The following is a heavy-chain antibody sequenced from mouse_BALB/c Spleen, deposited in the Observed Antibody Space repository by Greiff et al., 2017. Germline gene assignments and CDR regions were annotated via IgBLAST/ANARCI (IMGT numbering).Heavy chain of an antibody. V-gene: IGHV1-54*01. CDR1: GYAFTNYL. CDR2: INPGSGGT. CDR3: ARLLHYYFDY. D-gene: IGHD1-1*01. J-gene: IGHJ2*01. Sequence: QVQLKQSGAELVRPGTSVKVSCKASGYAFTNYLIEWVKQRPGQGLEWIGVINPGSGGTNYNEKFKGKATLTADKSSSTAYMQLSSLTSDDSAVYFCARLLHYYFDYWGQGTTLTVSS.